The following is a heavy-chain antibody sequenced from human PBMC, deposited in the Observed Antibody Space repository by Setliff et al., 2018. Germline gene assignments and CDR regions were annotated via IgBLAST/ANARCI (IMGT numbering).Heavy chain of an antibody. V-gene: IGHV3-21*01. J-gene: IGHJ6*03. CDR1: GFTFSSYS. D-gene: IGHD5-18*01. Sequence: GGSLRLSCAASGFTFSSYSLNWVRQAPGKGLEWVSSISSSSSYIYYADSVQGRFTISRDNAKNSLYLQMNSLRAEDTAVYYCARAADSYGPPRSYMDVWGKGTTVTSP. CDR3: ARAADSYGPPRSYMDV. CDR2: ISSSSSYI.